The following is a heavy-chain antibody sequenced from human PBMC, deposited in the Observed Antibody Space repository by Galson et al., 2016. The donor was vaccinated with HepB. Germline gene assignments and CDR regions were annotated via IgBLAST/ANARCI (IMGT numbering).Heavy chain of an antibody. D-gene: IGHD5-12*01. V-gene: IGHV3-9*01. Sequence: SLRLSCAASGFTFDDYAMHWVRQAPGKGLEWVSVISWNSGIIDYVDSVKGRFTISRDNAKNSLYLQMNSLRAEDTALYYCAKGGYHRDGAFDYWGQGTLVTVSS. CDR2: ISWNSGII. CDR1: GFTFDDYA. CDR3: AKGGYHRDGAFDY. J-gene: IGHJ4*02.